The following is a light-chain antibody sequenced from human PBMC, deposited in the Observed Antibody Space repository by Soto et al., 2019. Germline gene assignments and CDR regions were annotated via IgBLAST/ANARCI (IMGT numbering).Light chain of an antibody. CDR1: QSVSSSY. CDR2: GAS. V-gene: IGKV3-20*01. J-gene: IGKJ5*01. Sequence: EIVLTLSLASLSITPGERVTLSCRAIQSVSSSYLAWYQQKPGQAPRLLIYGASNRATGIPDRFSGSGSGTDFTLTISRLEPEDFAVYYCQQYGSSPSITFGQGTRLEIK. CDR3: QQYGSSPSIT.